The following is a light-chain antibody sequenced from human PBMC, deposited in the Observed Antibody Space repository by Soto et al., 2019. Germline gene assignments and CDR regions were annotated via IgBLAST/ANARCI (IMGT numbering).Light chain of an antibody. CDR2: GAS. Sequence: EIVMTQSPATLSVSPGERATLSCRASQSVSSNLAWYQQKPGQAPGLLIYGASTRATGIPARFSGSGSGTEFTLTISSLQSEDFAIYYCQQYNNWPESFGPGTKVDIK. CDR1: QSVSSN. CDR3: QQYNNWPES. V-gene: IGKV3-15*01. J-gene: IGKJ3*01.